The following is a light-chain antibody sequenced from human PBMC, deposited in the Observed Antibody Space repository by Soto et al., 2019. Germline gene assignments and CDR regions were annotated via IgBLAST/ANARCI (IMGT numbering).Light chain of an antibody. CDR2: GAS. Sequence: EIVMTQSPATLSVSPGEGATLSCRASQSVSSNLAWYQHKPGQAPRLLIYGASTRATGIPVRFSGSASGTEFTLSISGLQSEDFAVYYRQQYNKGPLTFGGGTMVEIK. J-gene: IGKJ4*01. CDR1: QSVSSN. CDR3: QQYNKGPLT. V-gene: IGKV3-15*01.